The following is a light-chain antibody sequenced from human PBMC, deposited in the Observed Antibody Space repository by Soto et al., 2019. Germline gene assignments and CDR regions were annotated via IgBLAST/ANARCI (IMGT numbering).Light chain of an antibody. V-gene: IGLV1-51*01. J-gene: IGLJ2*01. CDR3: GTWDTSLSGVL. CDR1: SSNIGRNY. Sequence: QSVLTQPPSVSAAPGQKVTTSCSGSSSNIGRNYVSWYQQLPGTAPKLLIYDNNKRPSGIPNRFSGSKSGTSATLGITGLQTGDEADYYCGTWDTSLSGVLFAGGTQLTVL. CDR2: DNN.